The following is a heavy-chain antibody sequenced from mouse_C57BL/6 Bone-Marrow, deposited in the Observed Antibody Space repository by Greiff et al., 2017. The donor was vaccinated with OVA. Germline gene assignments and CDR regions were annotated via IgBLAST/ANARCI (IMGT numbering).Heavy chain of an antibody. CDR3: ARTPYSNYAMDY. Sequence: QVQLQQSGPGLVQPSQSLSITCTVSGFSLTSYGVHWVRQSPGTGLEWLGVIWSGGSTDYNAAFISRLSISKDNSTSQVFFKMNSLQADDTAIYYCARTPYSNYAMDYWGQGTSVTVSS. CDR2: IWSGGST. D-gene: IGHD2-5*01. CDR1: GFSLTSYG. V-gene: IGHV2-2*01. J-gene: IGHJ4*01.